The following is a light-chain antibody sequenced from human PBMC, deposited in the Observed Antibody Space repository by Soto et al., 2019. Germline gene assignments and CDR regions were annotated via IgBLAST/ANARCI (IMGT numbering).Light chain of an antibody. CDR3: KSYTTTNTYV. J-gene: IGLJ1*01. CDR2: DVT. Sequence: QSALTQPASVSGSPGQSIAISCTGTSNDVGSYNYVSWYQQHPGKAPKLMIYDVTNRPSGVSDRFSGSKSGNTASLTISGLQAEDEADYYCKSYTTTNTYVFGSGTKVPVL. CDR1: SNDVGSYNY. V-gene: IGLV2-14*01.